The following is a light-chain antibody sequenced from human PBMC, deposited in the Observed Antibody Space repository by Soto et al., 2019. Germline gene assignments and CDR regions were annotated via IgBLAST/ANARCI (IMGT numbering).Light chain of an antibody. V-gene: IGLV1-51*01. Sequence: QSVLTQPPSVSAAPGQRVTISCSGRTSSIGDNYFSWYQQFPGTAPKLLIYNNNERPSGIPDRFSGSKSGTSATLGITGLQTGDEADYYCATWDSILSAEVFGGGTKLTVL. CDR2: NNN. CDR1: TSSIGDNY. J-gene: IGLJ3*02. CDR3: ATWDSILSAEV.